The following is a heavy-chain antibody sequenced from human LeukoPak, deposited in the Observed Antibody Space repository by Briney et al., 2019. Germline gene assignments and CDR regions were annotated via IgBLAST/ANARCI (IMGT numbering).Heavy chain of an antibody. Sequence: GGSLRLSCAASGFTFSSYAMNWVRQAPGKGLEWVSGISGSGGSTYYADSVKGRFTISRDNSKNTLYLQMYSLRAEDTAVYYCAKDRYSNYGNWFDPWGQGTLVTVFS. D-gene: IGHD4-11*01. CDR2: ISGSGGST. J-gene: IGHJ5*02. CDR3: AKDRYSNYGNWFDP. V-gene: IGHV3-23*01. CDR1: GFTFSSYA.